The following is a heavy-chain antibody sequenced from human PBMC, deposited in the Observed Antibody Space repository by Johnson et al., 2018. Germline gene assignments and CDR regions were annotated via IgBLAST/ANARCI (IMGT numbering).Heavy chain of an antibody. V-gene: IGHV3-11*04. CDR1: GFTFRDYY. D-gene: IGHD2-2*01. J-gene: IGHJ6*03. CDR2: ISITGTTI. CDR3: ARLGSSTYYYYYYMDV. Sequence: QVQLVESGGGLVKPGGSLRLSCAASGFTFRDYYMSWIRQAPGKGLERVSYISITGTTIYYADSVKGRFTISRDNVKNSLFLQMNSLRDEDTAVYYCARLGSSTYYYYYYMDVGGKGTTITVSS.